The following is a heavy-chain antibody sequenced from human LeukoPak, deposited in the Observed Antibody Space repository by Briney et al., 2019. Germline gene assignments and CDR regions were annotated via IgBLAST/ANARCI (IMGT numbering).Heavy chain of an antibody. J-gene: IGHJ4*02. CDR1: GYTFTGYH. D-gene: IGHD5-18*01. CDR2: INPNSGGT. V-gene: IGHV1-2*02. Sequence: HGASVKVSCKASGYTFTGYHIHWVRQAPGQGLEWMGMINPNSGGTTYAQKFQGRVTMTGDTSISTAYIELSRLSSDDTAVYYCAGRLDTATVPIFDYWGQGTLVTVSS. CDR3: AGRLDTATVPIFDY.